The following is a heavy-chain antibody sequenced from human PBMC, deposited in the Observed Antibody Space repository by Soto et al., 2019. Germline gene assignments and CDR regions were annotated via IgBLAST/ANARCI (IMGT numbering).Heavy chain of an antibody. D-gene: IGHD6-19*01. Sequence: EVQLLESGGGLVQPGGSLRLSCAASGFTFSSYAMRWVRQAPVKGLEWVSAISGSGDSTYYADSVKGRFTISRDNSKNTRYLQRNSLRAEDTAVYYCARRRSGGYYDYWGQGTLVTVSS. J-gene: IGHJ4*02. CDR1: GFTFSSYA. CDR2: ISGSGDST. CDR3: ARRRSGGYYDY. V-gene: IGHV3-23*01.